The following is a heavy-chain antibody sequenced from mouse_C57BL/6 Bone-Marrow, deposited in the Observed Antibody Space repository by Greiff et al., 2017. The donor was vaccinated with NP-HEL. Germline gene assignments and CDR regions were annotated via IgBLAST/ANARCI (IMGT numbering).Heavy chain of an antibody. CDR1: GYTFTTYP. CDR2: FHPYNDDT. Sequence: VQLQQSGAELVKPGASVKMSCKASGYTFTTYPIEWMKQSPGKCLEWIGNFHPYNDDTKYNEKFKGKATLTVEKSSSTVYLDLSRLTSDDSAVYYCARRSNFDYAMDYWGQGTSATVSS. D-gene: IGHD1-1*01. J-gene: IGHJ4*01. CDR3: ARRSNFDYAMDY. V-gene: IGHV1-47*01.